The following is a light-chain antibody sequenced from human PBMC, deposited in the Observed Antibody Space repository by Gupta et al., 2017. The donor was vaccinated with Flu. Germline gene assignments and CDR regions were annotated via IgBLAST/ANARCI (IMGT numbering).Light chain of an antibody. CDR2: AKN. CDR3: NSRESTDNHKEV. V-gene: IGLV3-19*01. Sequence: QTVMTTCQGDGIRKCDESWYQQKPDQAPVLLLYAKNSRHSGSPARVSGSSSGNTASLTITGAQAEEEADYYCNSRESTDNHKEVFGGGTKLTVL. J-gene: IGLJ2*01. CDR1: GIRKCD.